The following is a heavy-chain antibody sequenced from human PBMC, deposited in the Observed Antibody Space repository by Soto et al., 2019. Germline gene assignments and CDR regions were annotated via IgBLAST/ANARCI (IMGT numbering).Heavy chain of an antibody. CDR1: GYTFTSYA. J-gene: IGHJ4*02. D-gene: IGHD6-13*01. CDR2: INAGNGNT. CDR3: ARYIAAADFFDY. Sequence: ASVKVSCKASGYTFTSYAMHWVRQAPGQRLEWMGWINAGNGNTKYSQKFQGRVTITRDTSASTAYMELSSLRSEDTAVYYCARYIAAADFFDYWGQGTLVTVSS. V-gene: IGHV1-3*01.